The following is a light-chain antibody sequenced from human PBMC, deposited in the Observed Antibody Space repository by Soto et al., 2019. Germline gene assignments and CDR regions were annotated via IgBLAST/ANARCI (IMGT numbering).Light chain of an antibody. V-gene: IGKV1-5*01. CDR1: QSIRTW. CDR3: QQYNTTPWT. CDR2: DAS. Sequence: DIQMTQSPSTLSASVGERVTITCRASQSIRTWLAWYQQKPGKAPKLLIFDASSLKSGVPSRFSGGGSGTEFTLTISSLQPDDFETYYCQQYNTTPWTFGQGTKV. J-gene: IGKJ1*01.